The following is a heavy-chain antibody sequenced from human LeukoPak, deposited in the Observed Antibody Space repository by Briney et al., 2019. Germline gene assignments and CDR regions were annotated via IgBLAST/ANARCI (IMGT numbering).Heavy chain of an antibody. CDR1: GFTFISYA. V-gene: IGHV3-30*04. Sequence: GRSLRLSCAASGFTFISYAMHWVRQAPGKGLEWVAVISYDGSNKYYADSVKGRFTISRDNSKNTLYLQMNSLRAEDTAVYYCARCRDIVVSNDAFDIWGQGTMVTVSS. D-gene: IGHD2-15*01. J-gene: IGHJ3*02. CDR3: ARCRDIVVSNDAFDI. CDR2: ISYDGSNK.